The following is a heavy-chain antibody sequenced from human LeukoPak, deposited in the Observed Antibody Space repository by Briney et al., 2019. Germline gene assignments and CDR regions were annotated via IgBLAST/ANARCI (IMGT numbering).Heavy chain of an antibody. CDR3: ARGDGAAAGQIDY. D-gene: IGHD6-13*01. J-gene: IGHJ4*02. CDR2: INPDSGDI. V-gene: IGHV1-2*02. Sequence: GASVKVSCKASGYILTDYRIHWVRQAPGQGLEWMGWINPDSGDIHSAQKFQGRVTMTRDTSTSTVYMELSSLRSEDTAVYYCARGDGAAAGQIDYWGQGTLVTVSS. CDR1: GYILTDYR.